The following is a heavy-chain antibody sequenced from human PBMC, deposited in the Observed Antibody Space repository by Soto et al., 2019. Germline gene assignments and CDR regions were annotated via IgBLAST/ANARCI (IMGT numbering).Heavy chain of an antibody. D-gene: IGHD6-19*01. CDR2: IDSGGGT. Sequence: EVQLVETGGGLIPPAGSLRLSCAASGFTVRNNYMSCVRQAPGKGLEWVSVIDSGGGTYYADAVKGRFTIARDNSKNTLYGKMNSLRAEDPAVYYCARRGAVTDRANLDYWCEGTLVPVFS. CDR1: GFTVRNNY. J-gene: IGHJ4*02. CDR3: ARRGAVTDRANLDY. V-gene: IGHV3-53*02.